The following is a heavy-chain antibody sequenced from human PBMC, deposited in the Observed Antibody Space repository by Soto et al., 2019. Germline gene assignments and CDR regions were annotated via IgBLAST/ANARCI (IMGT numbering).Heavy chain of an antibody. CDR1: GFTLTSYR. Sequence: QVQLVQSGAEVKKPGASVKVSCKASGFTLTSYRISWVRQAPGQGLEWMGWISAYNGNRNYAQNLQGRVTMTTDTSTSTAYMELSSLGSDDPDVYYCARDTPPVDYWGQGTLVTVSS. CDR2: ISAYNGNR. CDR3: ARDTPPVDY. V-gene: IGHV1-18*01. J-gene: IGHJ4*02.